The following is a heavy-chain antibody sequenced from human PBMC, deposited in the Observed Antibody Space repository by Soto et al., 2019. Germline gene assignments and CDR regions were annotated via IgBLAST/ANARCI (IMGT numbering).Heavy chain of an antibody. CDR1: AYSFTSHD. Sequence: ASVNXSCKASAYSFTSHDINWVRQAPGQGLEWVGWMNPDSGNTGHAPRFQGRVAWARNTSISTAYMELSSLRSEDTAVYYCARDKNWVRGVIISPYYYGMDVWG. CDR2: MNPDSGNT. CDR3: ARDKNWVRGVIISPYYYGMDV. J-gene: IGHJ6*02. V-gene: IGHV1-8*01. D-gene: IGHD3-10*01.